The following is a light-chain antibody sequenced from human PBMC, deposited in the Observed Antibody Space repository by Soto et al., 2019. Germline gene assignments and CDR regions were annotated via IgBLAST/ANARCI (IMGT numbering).Light chain of an antibody. V-gene: IGKV3-15*01. CDR2: GAS. J-gene: IGKJ4*01. CDR3: QQYNNWLALT. CDR1: QSVSNN. Sequence: EIVMTQSPATLSVSPGVRATLSCRASQSVSNNLAWYQQKPGQAPRLLIYGASTRATGIPARFSGSGSGTEFTLTISSLQSEDFAVYYCQQYNNWLALTFGGGTKVEIK.